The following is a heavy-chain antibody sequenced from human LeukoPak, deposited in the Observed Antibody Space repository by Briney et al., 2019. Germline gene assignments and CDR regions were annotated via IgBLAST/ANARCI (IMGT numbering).Heavy chain of an antibody. CDR1: TFTFSSCA. D-gene: IGHD6-13*01. V-gene: IGHV3-23*01. Sequence: PGGSLRPSCASSTFTFSSCAMSWVRQAPGKGLEWVSGISWNSGSIGYADSVKGRFTISRDNPKNTLYLQMNSLRAEDTAVYFCATAPLYSSSWYFRGYFDDWGQGTLVTVSS. J-gene: IGHJ4*02. CDR3: ATAPLYSSSWYFRGYFDD. CDR2: ISWNSGSI.